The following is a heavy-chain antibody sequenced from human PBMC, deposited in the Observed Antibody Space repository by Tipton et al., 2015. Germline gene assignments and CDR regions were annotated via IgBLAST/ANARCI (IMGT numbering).Heavy chain of an antibody. Sequence: TLSLTCDVSGPSISSGYQWDWIRQPPGKGLEWIGNVYNTGTTYHNPSLKSRVTISVDESKNEFSLRLNSVTVADTAVYYCARGRGMRLLDSWGQGTLVTVST. D-gene: IGHD4-11*01. CDR2: VYNTGTT. CDR3: ARGRGMRLLDS. V-gene: IGHV4-38-2*01. J-gene: IGHJ4*02. CDR1: GPSISSGYQ.